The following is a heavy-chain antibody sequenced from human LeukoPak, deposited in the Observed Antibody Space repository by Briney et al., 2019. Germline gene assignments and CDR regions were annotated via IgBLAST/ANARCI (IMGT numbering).Heavy chain of an antibody. CDR3: ARVKGDLGYTSYMDV. CDR2: IYYSGST. V-gene: IGHV4-59*01. CDR1: GGSIRSYY. Sequence: SETLSLTCTVSGGSIRSYYRSWIRQPPGKGLEWIGCIYYSGSTNYNPSLKSRVTISVDTSNNQFSLKLSSVTAADTAVYFCARVKGDLGYTSYMDVWGKGTTVTVSS. J-gene: IGHJ6*03. D-gene: IGHD2-15*01.